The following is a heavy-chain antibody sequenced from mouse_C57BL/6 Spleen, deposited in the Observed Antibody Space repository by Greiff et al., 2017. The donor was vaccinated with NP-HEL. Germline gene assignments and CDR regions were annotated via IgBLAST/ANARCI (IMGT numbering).Heavy chain of an antibody. CDR3: TRSGTGKRGAFDY. V-gene: IGHV1-15*01. CDR2: IDPETGGT. D-gene: IGHD4-1*01. CDR1: GYTFTDYE. J-gene: IGHJ2*01. Sequence: VQLQQSGAELVRPGASVTLSCKASGYTFTDYEMHWVKQTPVHGLEWIGAIDPETGGTAYNQKFKGKAILTADKSSSTAYMELRSLTSEDSAVYYCTRSGTGKRGAFDYWGQGTTLTVSS.